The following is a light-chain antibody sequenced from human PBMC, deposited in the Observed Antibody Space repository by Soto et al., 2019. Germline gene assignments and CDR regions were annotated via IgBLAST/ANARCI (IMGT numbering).Light chain of an antibody. V-gene: IGKV1-9*01. CDR2: SAS. CDR3: QQLNSYPLT. CDR1: QGISSF. J-gene: IGKJ1*01. Sequence: DIQLPQSPSFLSASVGDRVTITCRASQGISSFLAWYQQQPGKAPKLLIYSASTLQSGVPSRFSGSGSGTEFTLTISSLQPEDFATYYCQQLNSYPLTFGQGTKVEI.